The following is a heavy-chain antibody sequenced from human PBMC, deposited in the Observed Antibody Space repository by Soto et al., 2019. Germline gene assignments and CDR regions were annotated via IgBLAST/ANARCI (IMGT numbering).Heavy chain of an antibody. CDR1: GDSASSNIAA. CDR2: TYYRSKWDN. V-gene: IGHV6-1*01. J-gene: IGHJ4*02. Sequence: LSLTCAISGDSASSNIAAWNWIRQSPSRGLEWLGRTYYRSKWDNDYAVSVKSRIPINPDTSKNQFSLQLNSVTPEDTAVYYCASVNRNWNHEYFDYWGQGTRVTVSS. CDR3: ASVNRNWNHEYFDY. D-gene: IGHD1-1*01.